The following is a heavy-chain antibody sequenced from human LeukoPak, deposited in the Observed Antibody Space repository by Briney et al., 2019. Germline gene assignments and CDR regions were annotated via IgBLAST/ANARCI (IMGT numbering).Heavy chain of an antibody. CDR1: GDSVSSNNGA. CDR3: ASWHCDSASCSLAY. CDR2: TYYRSRWYN. J-gene: IGHJ4*02. V-gene: IGHV6-1*01. D-gene: IGHD2-2*01. Sequence: SQTLSLTCAISGDSVSSNNGAWSWIRQSPSRGLEWLGRTYYRSRWYNDYAVAVKGRITINPDTSKNQFSLQLNSVTPEDTAVYYCASWHCDSASCSLAYWGQGSLVTVSS.